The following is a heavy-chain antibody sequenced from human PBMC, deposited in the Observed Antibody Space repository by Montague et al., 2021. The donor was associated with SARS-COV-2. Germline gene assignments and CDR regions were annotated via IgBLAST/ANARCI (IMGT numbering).Heavy chain of an antibody. V-gene: IGHV3-48*03. CDR1: GFTFSSYE. J-gene: IGHJ4*02. D-gene: IGHD6-19*01. CDR3: AIYSSGWYGWGFDY. CDR2: ISSSGSTI. Sequence: PLRLSCAASGFTFSSYEMNWVRQAPGKGLEWVSYISSSGSTIYYADSVKGRFTISRDNAKNSLYLQMNSLRAEDTAVYYCAIYSSGWYGWGFDYWGQGTLVTVSS.